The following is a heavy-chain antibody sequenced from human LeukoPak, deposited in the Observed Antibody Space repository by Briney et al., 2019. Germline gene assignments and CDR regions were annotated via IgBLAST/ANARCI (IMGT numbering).Heavy chain of an antibody. J-gene: IGHJ5*02. Sequence: PSETLSLTCTVSGGSISSYYWSWIRQPAGKGLEWIGRIYTSGSTNYNPSLKSRVTMSVDTSKNQFSLKLSSVTAADTAVYYCARDVGGDCSSTSCYVKIFGGWFDPWGQGTLVTVSS. CDR2: IYTSGST. CDR1: GGSISSYY. V-gene: IGHV4-4*07. D-gene: IGHD2-2*01. CDR3: ARDVGGDCSSTSCYVKIFGGWFDP.